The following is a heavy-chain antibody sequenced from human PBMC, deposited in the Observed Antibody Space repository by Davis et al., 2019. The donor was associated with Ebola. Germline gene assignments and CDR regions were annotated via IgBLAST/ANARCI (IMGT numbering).Heavy chain of an antibody. CDR1: GFTFDDYA. CDR3: ARDGFNPGYDY. Sequence: PGGSLRLSCAASGFTFDDYAMHWVRQAPGKGLEWVSGISWNSGSIGYADSVKGRFTISRDNAKNTLYLQMNSLRAEDTAVYYCARDGFNPGYDYWGQGTLVTVSS. V-gene: IGHV3-9*01. CDR2: ISWNSGSI. D-gene: IGHD1-14*01. J-gene: IGHJ4*02.